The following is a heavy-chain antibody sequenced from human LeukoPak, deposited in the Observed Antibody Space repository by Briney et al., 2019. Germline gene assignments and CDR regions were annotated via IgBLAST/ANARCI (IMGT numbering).Heavy chain of an antibody. CDR2: ISNSGSTI. CDR1: GFTFSSYA. Sequence: GGSLRLSCAASGFTFSSYAMSWVRQAPGKGLEWVSYISNSGSTIDYADSVKGRFTISRDNAKNSLYLQMNSLRAEDTAVYYCAREPHPWGEDWFDPWGQGTLVTVSS. J-gene: IGHJ5*02. D-gene: IGHD7-27*01. V-gene: IGHV3-48*04. CDR3: AREPHPWGEDWFDP.